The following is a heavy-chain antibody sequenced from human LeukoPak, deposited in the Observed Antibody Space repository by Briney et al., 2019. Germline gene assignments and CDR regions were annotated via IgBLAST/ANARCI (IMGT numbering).Heavy chain of an antibody. CDR2: IGSDGSKK. CDR1: GFSFRSYG. D-gene: IGHD3-22*01. CDR3: AKEIYYDSSAFFDY. V-gene: IGHV3-30*18. J-gene: IGHJ4*02. Sequence: PGGSLRLSCAASGFSFRSYGIHWVRQAPGKGLEWVAVIGSDGSKKYYADSVKGRFTISRDNSKNTLCLQMNSLRTEDTAMYFCAKEIYYDSSAFFDYWGQGTLVTVSS.